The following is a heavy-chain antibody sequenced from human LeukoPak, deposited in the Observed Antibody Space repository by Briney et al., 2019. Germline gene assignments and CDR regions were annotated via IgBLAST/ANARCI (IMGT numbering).Heavy chain of an antibody. CDR1: GFTFSDYH. CDR3: ASSGYDHDAFDI. D-gene: IGHD5-12*01. Sequence: GGSLRLSCAASGFTFSDYHMSWIRQAPGKGLEWVSYISSSGSTIYYADSVKGRFTISRDNAKNSLYLQMDSLRAEDTAVYYCASSGYDHDAFDIWGQGTMVTVSS. CDR2: ISSSGSTI. V-gene: IGHV3-11*01. J-gene: IGHJ3*02.